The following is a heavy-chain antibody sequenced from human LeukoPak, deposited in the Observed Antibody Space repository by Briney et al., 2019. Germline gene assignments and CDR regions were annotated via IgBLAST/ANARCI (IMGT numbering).Heavy chain of an antibody. Sequence: GSSVKVSCKASGGTFSSYAISWVRQAPGQGLEWMGRIIPILGIANYAQKFQGRVTITADKSTSTAYMELSSLRSEDTAVYYCARAYGDYPVDYWGQGTLVTASS. CDR1: GGTFSSYA. J-gene: IGHJ4*02. D-gene: IGHD4-17*01. CDR3: ARAYGDYPVDY. CDR2: IIPILGIA. V-gene: IGHV1-69*04.